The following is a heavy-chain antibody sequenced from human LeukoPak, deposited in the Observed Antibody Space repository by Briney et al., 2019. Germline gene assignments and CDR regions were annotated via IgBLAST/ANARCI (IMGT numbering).Heavy chain of an antibody. Sequence: PSETLSLTCAVSGYSISSGYYWGWIRQPPGKGLEWIGSIYHSGSTYYNPFLKSRVTISVDTSKNQFSLKLSSVTAADTAVYYCASHPYDFWSGYYDYFDYWGQGTLVTVSS. V-gene: IGHV4-38-2*01. CDR2: IYHSGST. D-gene: IGHD3-3*01. CDR1: GYSISSGYY. CDR3: ASHPYDFWSGYYDYFDY. J-gene: IGHJ4*02.